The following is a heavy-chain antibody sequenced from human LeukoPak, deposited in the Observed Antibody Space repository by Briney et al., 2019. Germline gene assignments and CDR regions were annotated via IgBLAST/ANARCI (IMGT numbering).Heavy chain of an antibody. V-gene: IGHV3-21*01. D-gene: IGHD6-19*01. CDR1: GFTFSSYS. CDR3: ARDADRYSSGWYSDYYYMDV. Sequence: GGSLRLSCAASGFTFSSYSMNWVRQAPGKGLEWVSSISSSSSYIYYADSVKGRFTISRDNAKNSLYLQMNSLRAEDTAVYYCARDADRYSSGWYSDYYYMDVWGKGTTVTVSS. J-gene: IGHJ6*03. CDR2: ISSSSSYI.